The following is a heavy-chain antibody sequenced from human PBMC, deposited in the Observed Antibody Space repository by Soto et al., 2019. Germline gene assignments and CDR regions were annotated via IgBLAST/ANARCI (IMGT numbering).Heavy chain of an antibody. D-gene: IGHD6-19*01. J-gene: IGHJ3*02. Sequence: QVQLVESGGGVVQPGRSLRLSCAASGFTFSSYAMHWVRQAPGKGLEWVAVISYDGSNKYYADSVKGRFTISRDNSKNTLYLQMNSLRAEDTAVYYCARDWDVAGTGSFDAFDIWGQGTMVIVSS. CDR1: GFTFSSYA. CDR2: ISYDGSNK. V-gene: IGHV3-30-3*01. CDR3: ARDWDVAGTGSFDAFDI.